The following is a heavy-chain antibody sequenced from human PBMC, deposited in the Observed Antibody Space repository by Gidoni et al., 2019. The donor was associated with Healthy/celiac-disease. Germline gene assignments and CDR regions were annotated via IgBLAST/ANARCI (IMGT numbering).Heavy chain of an antibody. J-gene: IGHJ4*02. CDR1: GFTFSSDG. CDR3: AKAGGEYSSSSAYFDY. Sequence: QVQLVESGGGVVQPGRSLRLSCAASGFTFSSDGMHWVRQAPGTGLELVAVISDDGSNKYYADSVKGRFTISRDNSKSTLYLQMNSLRAEDTAVYYCAKAGGEYSSSSAYFDYWGQGTLVTVSS. CDR2: ISDDGSNK. V-gene: IGHV3-30*18. D-gene: IGHD6-6*01.